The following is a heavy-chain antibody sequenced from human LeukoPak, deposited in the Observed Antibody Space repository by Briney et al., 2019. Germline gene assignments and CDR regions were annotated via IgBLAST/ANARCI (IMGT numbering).Heavy chain of an antibody. D-gene: IGHD2-15*01. CDR2: IYYSGST. CDR1: GGSISSGGYY. Sequence: SETLSLTCAIPGGSISSGGYYWSWIRQHPGKGLEWIGYIYYSGSTYYNPSLKSRVTISVDTSKNQFSLKLSTVTAADTAVYYCARDVGYCSGGSCYSGYYGMDVWGQGTTVTVSS. V-gene: IGHV4-31*11. CDR3: ARDVGYCSGGSCYSGYYGMDV. J-gene: IGHJ6*02.